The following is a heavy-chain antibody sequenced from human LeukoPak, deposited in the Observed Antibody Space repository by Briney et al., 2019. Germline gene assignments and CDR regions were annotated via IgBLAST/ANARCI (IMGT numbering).Heavy chain of an antibody. CDR2: IYTSGST. D-gene: IGHD2-15*01. Sequence: SETLSLTCTVSGGSISSYYWSWIQQPAGKGLEWIGRIYTSGSTNYNPSLKSRVTMSVDTSKNQFSLKLSSVTAADTAVYYCARTRVVAATLYYFDYWGQGTLVTVSS. J-gene: IGHJ4*02. CDR1: GGSISSYY. CDR3: ARTRVVAATLYYFDY. V-gene: IGHV4-4*07.